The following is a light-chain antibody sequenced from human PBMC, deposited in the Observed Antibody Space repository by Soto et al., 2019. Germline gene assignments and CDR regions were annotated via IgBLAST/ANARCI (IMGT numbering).Light chain of an antibody. CDR1: QSISTE. Sequence: EIVMTQSPATLSVSPGERATLSCRASQSISTELAWYQQKPGQPPRLLIYSASTRATGVPARFTGSGSGSELTLTVSGLQSEEFAVYYCQQGHNWPLTVGQGTRLEI. J-gene: IGKJ2*01. CDR2: SAS. CDR3: QQGHNWPLT. V-gene: IGKV3-15*01.